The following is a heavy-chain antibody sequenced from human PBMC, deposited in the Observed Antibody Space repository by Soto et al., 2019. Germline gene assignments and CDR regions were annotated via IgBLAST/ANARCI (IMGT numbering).Heavy chain of an antibody. V-gene: IGHV3-11*01. Sequence: GSLRLSCAASGFTFSDYYMSWIRQAPGKGLEWVSYISSSGSTIYYADSVKGRFTISRDNAKNSLYLQMNSLRAEDTAVYYCARDSLYSSSSYYYYGMDVWGQGTTVTVSS. CDR3: ARDSLYSSSSYYYYGMDV. CDR1: GFTFSDYY. CDR2: ISSSGSTI. J-gene: IGHJ6*02. D-gene: IGHD6-13*01.